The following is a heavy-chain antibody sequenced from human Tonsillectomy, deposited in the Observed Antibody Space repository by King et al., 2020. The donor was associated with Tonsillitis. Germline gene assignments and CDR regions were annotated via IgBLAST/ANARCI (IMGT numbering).Heavy chain of an antibody. CDR1: GFTFSSYA. D-gene: IGHD6-19*01. CDR3: AKHPSVWYAGLGDY. J-gene: IGHJ4*02. V-gene: IGHV3-23*04. CDR2: ISGSGGST. Sequence: VQLVESGGGLVQPGGSLRLSCAASGFTFSSYAMTWVRQAPGKGLEWVSIISGSGGSTYYADSVKGRFTISRDNSKNTLYLQMNSLRAEDTAVYYCAKHPSVWYAGLGDYWGQGTLVTVSS.